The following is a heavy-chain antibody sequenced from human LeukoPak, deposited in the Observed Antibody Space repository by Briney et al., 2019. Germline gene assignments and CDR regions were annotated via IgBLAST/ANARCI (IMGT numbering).Heavy chain of an antibody. V-gene: IGHV4-34*01. D-gene: IGHD3-16*01. CDR2: INHSGST. Sequence: SETLSLTCAVCGGSFSGYYWSWIRQPPGKGLEWIGEINHSGSTNYNPSLKSRVTISVDTSKNQFSLKLSSVTAADTAVYYCARRRLGEFFDYWGQGTLVPSPQ. J-gene: IGHJ4*02. CDR3: ARRRLGEFFDY. CDR1: GGSFSGYY.